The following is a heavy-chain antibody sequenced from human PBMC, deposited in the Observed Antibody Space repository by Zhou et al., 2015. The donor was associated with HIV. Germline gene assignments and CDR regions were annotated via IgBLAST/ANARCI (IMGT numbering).Heavy chain of an antibody. Sequence: QVQLVESGGGVVRPGRSLRLSCAASGFTFSSYGIHWVRQTPGEGLKWVAVISYDGSNKYYAESVKGRFTISRDNSKKTLYLQMHSLRAEDTAVYYCAKDDYVGATLDFWGQGTLVTVSS. CDR2: ISYDGSNK. CDR1: GFTFSSYG. V-gene: IGHV3-30*18. CDR3: AKDDYVGATLDF. J-gene: IGHJ4*02. D-gene: IGHD1-26*01.